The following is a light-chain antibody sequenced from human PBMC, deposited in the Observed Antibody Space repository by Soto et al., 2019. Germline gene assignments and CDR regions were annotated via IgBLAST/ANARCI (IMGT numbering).Light chain of an antibody. CDR2: AAS. Sequence: DIQMTQSPSSLSASVGDRVTITCRASQSISSYLNWYQQKPGKAPKLLIYAASSLQGGVPSRFSGSGSGTDFTLTISSLQPEDFATYYCQQSYSTPPSFGKGTKVEIK. J-gene: IGKJ1*01. V-gene: IGKV1-39*01. CDR1: QSISSY. CDR3: QQSYSTPPS.